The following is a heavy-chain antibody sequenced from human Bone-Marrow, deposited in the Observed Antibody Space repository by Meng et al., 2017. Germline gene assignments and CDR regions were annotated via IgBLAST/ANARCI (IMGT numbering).Heavy chain of an antibody. Sequence: QAQLPQYGPGLVKPSQPLSLSCTIPGDSVSSTSAAWHWIMPSPSRGLEWLGRTYYRSRWYTDYAVSVKSRININPDTTENHFSLQLNSVTPEDTAVYYCARESSGSPLDYWGRGTLVTVSS. V-gene: IGHV6-1*01. CDR1: GDSVSSTSAA. D-gene: IGHD1-26*01. J-gene: IGHJ4*02. CDR3: ARESSGSPLDY. CDR2: TYYRSRWYT.